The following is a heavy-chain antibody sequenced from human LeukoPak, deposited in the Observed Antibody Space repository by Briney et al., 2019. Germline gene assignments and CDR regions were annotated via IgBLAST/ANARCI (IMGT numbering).Heavy chain of an antibody. V-gene: IGHV4-39*01. CDR1: GGSISSSDYY. CDR2: IYYSGST. CDR3: ARHSSGWIYYFDY. Sequence: PSETLSLTCTVPGGSISSSDYYWGWIRQPPGKGLEWIGSIYYSGSTHYNPSLKSRVTISVDTSKNQFSLKLNSVTAADTALYYCARHSSGWIYYFDYWGQGTLVTVSS. D-gene: IGHD6-19*01. J-gene: IGHJ4*02.